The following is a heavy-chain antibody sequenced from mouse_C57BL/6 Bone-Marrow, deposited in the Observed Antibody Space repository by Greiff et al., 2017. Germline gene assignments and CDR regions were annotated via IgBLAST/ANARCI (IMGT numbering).Heavy chain of an antibody. D-gene: IGHD1-1*01. Sequence: VQLQQSGAELVRPGASVKLSCTASGFNIKDDYMHWVNQRPEQGLEWIGWIDPENGDTEYASKFQGKATITADTSSNTAYLQLSSLTSEDTAVYYCTSDYYGSSYVYFDVWGTGTTVTVSS. J-gene: IGHJ1*03. CDR3: TSDYYGSSYVYFDV. CDR2: IDPENGDT. V-gene: IGHV14-4*01. CDR1: GFNIKDDY.